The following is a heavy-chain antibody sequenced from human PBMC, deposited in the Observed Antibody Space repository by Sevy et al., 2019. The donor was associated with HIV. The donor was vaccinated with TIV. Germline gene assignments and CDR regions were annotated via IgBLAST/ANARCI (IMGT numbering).Heavy chain of an antibody. Sequence: ASVKVSCKASGYTFTGQYIHWVRQAPGQGLEWMGWINPNSGGTNYRQDFQGRVTLTRDTSITTDYMELSGLKSDDTAIYYCARDLRLRGYSXGSXXXWGXXTLVTVSS. CDR3: ARDLRLRGYSXGSXXX. CDR2: INPNSGGT. V-gene: IGHV1-2*02. J-gene: IGHJ4*01. D-gene: IGHD5-18*01. CDR1: GYTFTGQY.